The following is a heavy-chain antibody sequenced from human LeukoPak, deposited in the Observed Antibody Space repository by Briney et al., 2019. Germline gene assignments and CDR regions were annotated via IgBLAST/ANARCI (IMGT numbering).Heavy chain of an antibody. CDR2: IIPIFGTA. J-gene: IGHJ5*02. CDR3: ARGIPTYCSSTSCYYNWFDP. V-gene: IGHV1-69*05. Sequence: ASVKVSCKASGGTFSSYAISWVRQAPGQGLEWMGGIIPIFGTANYAQKFQGRVTITTDESTITAYIELSSLRSEDTAVYYCARGIPTYCSSTSCYYNWFDPWGQGTLVTVSS. CDR1: GGTFSSYA. D-gene: IGHD2-2*01.